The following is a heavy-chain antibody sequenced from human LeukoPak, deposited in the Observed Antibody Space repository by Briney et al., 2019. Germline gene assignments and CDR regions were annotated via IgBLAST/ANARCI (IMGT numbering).Heavy chain of an antibody. CDR3: ARGLPYIVVVPAAMFDY. V-gene: IGHV4-34*01. CDR2: INHSGST. J-gene: IGHJ4*02. CDR1: GGSFSGYY. Sequence: SETLSLTCAVYGGSFSGYYWSWIRQPPGKGLEWIGEINHSGSTNYNPSLKSRVTISVDTSKNQFSLKLSSVTAADTAVYYCARGLPYIVVVPAAMFDYWGQGTLVTVSS. D-gene: IGHD2-2*01.